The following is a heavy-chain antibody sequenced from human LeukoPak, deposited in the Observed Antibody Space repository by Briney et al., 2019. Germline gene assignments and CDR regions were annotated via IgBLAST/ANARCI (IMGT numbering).Heavy chain of an antibody. CDR2: IYYSGST. J-gene: IGHJ5*02. Sequence: PSETLSLTCTVSGGSISSGDYFWCWIRQHPGKGLEWIGYIYYSGSTYYNPSLKSRVTISVDTSKNQFSLMLNSVTAADTAMYYCARRGTGRWFDPWGQGTLVTVSS. D-gene: IGHD3-10*01. CDR1: GGSISSGDYF. V-gene: IGHV4-31*03. CDR3: ARRGTGRWFDP.